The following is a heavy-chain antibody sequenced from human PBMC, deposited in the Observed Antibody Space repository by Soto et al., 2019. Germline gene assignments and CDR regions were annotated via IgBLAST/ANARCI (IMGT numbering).Heavy chain of an antibody. V-gene: IGHV3-23*01. J-gene: IGHJ4*02. CDR1: GFTFSNYA. CDR3: VNDVVAQYDIYTAYPYLDY. Sequence: EVQLLESGGSLVQPGGSLRLSCSASGFTFSNYAMSWVRQAPGKGLEWVSGIGGGGGGAYYADSVTGRFTMSRDNSKNNPYLHMDRLRDEVTAVYFCVNDVVAQYDIYTAYPYLDYWGQGTLVTVSS. CDR2: IGGGGGGA. D-gene: IGHD3-9*01.